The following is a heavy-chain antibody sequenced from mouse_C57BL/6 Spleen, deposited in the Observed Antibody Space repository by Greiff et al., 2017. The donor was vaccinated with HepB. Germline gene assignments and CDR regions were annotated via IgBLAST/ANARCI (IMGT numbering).Heavy chain of an antibody. CDR2: INYDGSST. J-gene: IGHJ2*01. CDR1: GFTFSDYY. Sequence: EVQLVESEGGLVQPGSSMKLSCTASGFTFSDYYMAWVRQVPEKGLEWVANINYDGSSTYYLDSLKSRFIISRDNAKNILYLQMSSLKSEDTATYYCAREANWDDYFDYWGQGTTLTVSS. CDR3: AREANWDDYFDY. D-gene: IGHD4-1*01. V-gene: IGHV5-16*01.